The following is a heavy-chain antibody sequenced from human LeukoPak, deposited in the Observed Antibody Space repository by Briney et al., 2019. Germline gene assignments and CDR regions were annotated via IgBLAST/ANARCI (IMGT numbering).Heavy chain of an antibody. D-gene: IGHD6-19*01. CDR1: GFTFSSQS. CDR2: ISRRSSYI. Sequence: GGTLRLPCAVSGFTFSSQSTNWVPQAPGKGLEVVPSISRRSSYIYYADSVKGRFTLSRDNAKNSMYLQMNSLRAEDTGVYYWARDLEVAADYYYYGMDVWGQGTTVTVSS. CDR3: ARDLEVAADYYYYGMDV. V-gene: IGHV3-21*01. J-gene: IGHJ6*02.